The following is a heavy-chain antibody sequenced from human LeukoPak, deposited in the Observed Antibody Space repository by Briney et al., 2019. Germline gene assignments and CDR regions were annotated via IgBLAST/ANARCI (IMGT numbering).Heavy chain of an antibody. CDR1: GYTFTSYG. Sequence: GASVKVSCKASGYTFTSYGISWVRQAPGQGLEWMGWISAYNGNTNYAQKLQGRVTMTTDTSTSTAYMELRSLRSDDTAVYYCARVAAYDFWSGLYYYYYMDVWGKGTTVTVSS. CDR3: ARVAAYDFWSGLYYYYYMDV. J-gene: IGHJ6*03. D-gene: IGHD3-3*01. V-gene: IGHV1-18*01. CDR2: ISAYNGNT.